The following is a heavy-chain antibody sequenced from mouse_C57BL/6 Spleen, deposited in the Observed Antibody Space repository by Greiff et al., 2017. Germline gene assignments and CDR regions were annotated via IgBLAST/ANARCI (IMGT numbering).Heavy chain of an antibody. D-gene: IGHD2-5*01. Sequence: GGSMKLSCAASGFTFSDAWMDWVRQSPEKGLEWVAEIRNKANNHATYYAESVKGRFTISRDDSKSSVYLQMNSLRAEDTGIYYCTTWSNYVRVAYWGQGTLVTVSA. V-gene: IGHV6-6*01. CDR3: TTWSNYVRVAY. CDR2: IRNKANNHAT. CDR1: GFTFSDAW. J-gene: IGHJ3*01.